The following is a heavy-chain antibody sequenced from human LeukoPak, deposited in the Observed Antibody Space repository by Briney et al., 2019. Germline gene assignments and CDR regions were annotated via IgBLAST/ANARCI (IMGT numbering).Heavy chain of an antibody. CDR2: IIPIFATA. J-gene: IGHJ4*02. CDR1: GGTFSSYA. D-gene: IGHD6-13*01. CDR3: ARQQLVLSYFDY. Sequence: SVKVSCKASGGTFSSYAISWVRQAPGQGLEWMGGIIPIFATANYAQRFQGRVTITADESTSTAYMELSSLRSEDTAVYYCARQQLVLSYFDYWGQGTLVTVSS. V-gene: IGHV1-69*13.